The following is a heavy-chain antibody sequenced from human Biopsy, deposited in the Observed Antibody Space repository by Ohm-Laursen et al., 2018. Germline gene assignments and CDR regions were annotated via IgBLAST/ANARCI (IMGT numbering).Heavy chain of an antibody. J-gene: IGHJ4*02. D-gene: IGHD3-10*01. Sequence: SLRLSCAASGFTFSSYAVSWVRQAPGKGLEWVSVISGSGASTDYADSVKGRFTISRDNSKNTLYLQMNSLRAEDTAVYYCARRGWGSGSSPFDYWGQGTLVTVSS. V-gene: IGHV3-23*01. CDR3: ARRGWGSGSSPFDY. CDR2: ISGSGAST. CDR1: GFTFSSYA.